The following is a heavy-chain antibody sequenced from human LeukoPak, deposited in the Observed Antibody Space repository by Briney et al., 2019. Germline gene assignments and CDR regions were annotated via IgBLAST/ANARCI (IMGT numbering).Heavy chain of an antibody. D-gene: IGHD3-22*01. J-gene: IGHJ3*02. V-gene: IGHV3-30-3*01. CDR3: GRLAFGDYFESSVGAFDI. CDR1: GFTFSSYA. CDR2: ISYDGSNK. Sequence: GGSLRLSCAASGFTFSSYAMHWVRQAPGKGLEWVAVISYDGSNKYYADSVKGRFTISRDNSKNTLYLQMNSLRAEDTAVYYLGRLAFGDYFESSVGAFDIGGKGKMVTV.